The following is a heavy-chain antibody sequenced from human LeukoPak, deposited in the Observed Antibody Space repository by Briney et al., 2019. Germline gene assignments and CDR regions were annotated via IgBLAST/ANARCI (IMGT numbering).Heavy chain of an antibody. CDR2: IYYSGST. V-gene: IGHV4-39*01. Sequence: SETLSLTCTVSGGSVSSSSYYWGWIRQPPGKGLEWIGSIYYSGSTYYNPSLQSRVTISVDTSKNQFNLKLSSVTAADTAVYYCASTGYSSGWYVGSYFDYWGQGTLVTVSS. J-gene: IGHJ4*02. CDR1: GGSVSSSSYY. D-gene: IGHD6-19*01. CDR3: ASTGYSSGWYVGSYFDY.